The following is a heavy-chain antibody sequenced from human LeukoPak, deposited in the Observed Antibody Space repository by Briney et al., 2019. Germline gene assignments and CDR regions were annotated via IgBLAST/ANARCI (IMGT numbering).Heavy chain of an antibody. V-gene: IGHV3-30*14. D-gene: IGHD6-13*01. CDR2: ISYDGSNK. CDR1: GVTLSSYG. J-gene: IGHJ6*02. CDR3: ARDRSSSWHYYYYGMDV. Sequence: PGGSLRLSCAASGVTLSSYGVHWVRQAPGKGLEWVAVISYDGSNKDYAASVKGRFTISRDNSKNTLYLQMNSLRAEDTAVYYCARDRSSSWHYYYYGMDVWGQGTTVTVPS.